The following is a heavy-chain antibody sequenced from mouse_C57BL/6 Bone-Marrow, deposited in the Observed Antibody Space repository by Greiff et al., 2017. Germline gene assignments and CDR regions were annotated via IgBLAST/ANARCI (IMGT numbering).Heavy chain of an antibody. V-gene: IGHV1-81*01. CDR2: IYPSSGNT. Sequence: VQLQQSGAELARPGASVKLSCKASGYTFTSYGISWVKQRPGQGLEWIGEIYPSSGNTYYNEKFKGKATLSADKSSSTAYMELRSLTSEDSAVYFCARGWGYFDYWGQGTTLTVSS. CDR3: ARGWGYFDY. CDR1: GYTFTSYG. J-gene: IGHJ2*01. D-gene: IGHD1-1*02.